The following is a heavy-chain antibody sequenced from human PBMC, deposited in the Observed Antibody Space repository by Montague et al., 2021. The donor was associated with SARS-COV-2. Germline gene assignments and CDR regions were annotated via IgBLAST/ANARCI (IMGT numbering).Heavy chain of an antibody. V-gene: IGHV4-34*01. CDR1: GGSFSVYY. J-gene: IGHJ3*01. D-gene: IGHD2-15*01. CDR3: AKEREVVRVARTLVAFDL. CDR2: INHSGTA. Sequence: SETLSLTCAVYGGSFSVYYWSWLRQPPGSGLEWIAEINHSGTANYNPPLKSRVSISVDTSKNQFTLKLTSVTAADTAMYYCAKEREVVRVARTLVAFDLWGQGTMVTVSS.